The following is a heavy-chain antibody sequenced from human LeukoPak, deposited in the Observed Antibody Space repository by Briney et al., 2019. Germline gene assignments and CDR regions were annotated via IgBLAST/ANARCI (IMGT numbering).Heavy chain of an antibody. CDR2: ISSSGSTI. Sequence: PGGSLRLSCAASGFTFSDYYMSWIRQAPGKGLEWVSYISSSGSTIYYADSVKARFTISRDNAKNSLYLQMNSLRAEDTAVYYCARNPAKLYDSSGYYYYYYYMDVWGKGTTVTVSS. CDR1: GFTFSDYY. D-gene: IGHD3-22*01. V-gene: IGHV3-11*04. CDR3: ARNPAKLYDSSGYYYYYYYMDV. J-gene: IGHJ6*03.